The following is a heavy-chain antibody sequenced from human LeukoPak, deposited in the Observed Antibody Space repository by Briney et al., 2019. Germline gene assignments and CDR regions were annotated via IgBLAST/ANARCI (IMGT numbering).Heavy chain of an antibody. CDR1: GFTFSSYA. V-gene: IGHV3-7*01. CDR3: AREPYDY. J-gene: IGHJ4*02. Sequence: GGSLRLSCAASGFTFSSYAMSWVRQAPGKGLEWVANIKQDGNEKYYVDSVKGRFTISRDNAKNSLYLQMSSLRAEDTAVYYCAREPYDYWGQGALVTVSS. CDR2: IKQDGNEK.